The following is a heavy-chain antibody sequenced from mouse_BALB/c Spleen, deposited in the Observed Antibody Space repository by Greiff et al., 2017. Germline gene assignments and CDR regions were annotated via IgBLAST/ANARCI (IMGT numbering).Heavy chain of an antibody. CDR3: TSGYGTYYAMDY. J-gene: IGHJ4*01. D-gene: IGHD1-1*01. Sequence: QVQLKESGAELVRPGASVTLSCKASGYTFTDYEMHWVKQTPVHGLEWIGAIDPETGGTAYNQKFKGKATLTADKSSSTAYMELRSLTSEDSAVYYCTSGYGTYYAMDYWGQGTSVTVSS. CDR1: GYTFTDYE. V-gene: IGHV1-15*01. CDR2: IDPETGGT.